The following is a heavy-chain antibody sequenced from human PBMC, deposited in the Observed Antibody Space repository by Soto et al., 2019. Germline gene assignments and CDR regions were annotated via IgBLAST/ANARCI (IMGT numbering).Heavy chain of an antibody. CDR2: IKQDGSEK. J-gene: IGHJ3*02. CDR3: ARAGWSRIAVAGDAFDI. Sequence: LSLTCAASGFTFSSYWMSWVRQAPGKGLEWVANIKQDGSEKYYVDSVKGRFTISRDNAKNSLYLQMNSLRAEDTAVYYCARAGWSRIAVAGDAFDIWGQGTMVTVSS. CDR1: GFTFSSYW. V-gene: IGHV3-7*01. D-gene: IGHD6-19*01.